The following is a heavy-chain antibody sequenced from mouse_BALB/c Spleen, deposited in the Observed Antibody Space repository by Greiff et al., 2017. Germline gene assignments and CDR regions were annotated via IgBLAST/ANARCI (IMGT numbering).Heavy chain of an antibody. J-gene: IGHJ2*01. CDR1: GYSITSDYA. D-gene: IGHD1-2*01. V-gene: IGHV3-2*02. CDR2: ISYSGST. CDR3: ARVTTALYYFDY. Sequence: EVQLQQSGPGLVKPSQSLSLTCTVTGYSITSDYAWNWIRQFPGNKLEWMGYISYSGSTSYNPSLKSRISITRDTSKNQFFLQLNSVTTEDTATYYCARVTTALYYFDYWGQGTTLTVSS.